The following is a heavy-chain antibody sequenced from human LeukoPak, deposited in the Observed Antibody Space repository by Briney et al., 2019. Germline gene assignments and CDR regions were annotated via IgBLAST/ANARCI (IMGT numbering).Heavy chain of an antibody. CDR3: ARTGMDYGDYGFLDY. CDR2: IRVYNGQT. CDR1: VYTFTKYG. Sequence: GAPVNVSCTPSVYTFTKYGITWVRRAAGHGPEWVGWIRVYNGQTESAQKFQARATMTTDTSTNTAYMELRSLRSDDAAVCYCARTGMDYGDYGFLDYWGQGSLVTVSS. J-gene: IGHJ4*02. D-gene: IGHD4-17*01. V-gene: IGHV1-18*01.